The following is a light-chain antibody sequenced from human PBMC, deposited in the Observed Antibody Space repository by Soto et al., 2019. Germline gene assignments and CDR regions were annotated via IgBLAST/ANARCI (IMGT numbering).Light chain of an antibody. CDR1: HSISSN. Sequence: EIVMTQSPGTLSVSPGQRATLSCRASHSISSNLAWYQQKPGQAPRLLIYGASTRATGIPVRFSGSGSGTEFTLTISRLQSEDFAVYYCQHYNNWPPWTFGQGTKVDIK. CDR2: GAS. V-gene: IGKV3-15*01. J-gene: IGKJ1*01. CDR3: QHYNNWPPWT.